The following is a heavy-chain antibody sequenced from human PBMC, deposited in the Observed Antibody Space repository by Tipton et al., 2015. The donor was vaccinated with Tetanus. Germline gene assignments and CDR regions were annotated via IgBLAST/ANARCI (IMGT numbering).Heavy chain of an antibody. CDR2: ISAYNGNT. Sequence: QLVQSGAEVKKPGASVKVSCKASGYTFTSYGISWVRQAPGQGLEWMGWISAYNGNTNYAQKLQGRVTMTTDTSTSTTYMELRSLRSDDTAVYYCARLEGRGYSGSDHWFDPWGQGTLVTVSS. D-gene: IGHD5-12*01. CDR1: GYTFTSYG. CDR3: ARLEGRGYSGSDHWFDP. V-gene: IGHV1-18*01. J-gene: IGHJ5*02.